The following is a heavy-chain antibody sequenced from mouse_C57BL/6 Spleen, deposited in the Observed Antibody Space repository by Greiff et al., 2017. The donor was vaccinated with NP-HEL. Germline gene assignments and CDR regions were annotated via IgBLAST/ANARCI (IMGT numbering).Heavy chain of an antibody. CDR3: AREGSGSFAY. Sequence: QVQLQQPGAELVMPGASVKLSCKASGYTFTSYWMHWVKQRPGQGLEWIGEFDPSDSYTNYNQKFKGKSTLTVDKSTSPAYMQLSSLTSENSAVYYCAREGSGSFAYWGQGTLVTVSA. CDR2: FDPSDSYT. CDR1: GYTFTSYW. J-gene: IGHJ3*01. D-gene: IGHD3-2*02. V-gene: IGHV1-69*01.